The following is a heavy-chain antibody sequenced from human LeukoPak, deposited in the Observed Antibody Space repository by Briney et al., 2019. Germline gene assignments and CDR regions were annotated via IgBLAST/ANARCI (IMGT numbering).Heavy chain of an antibody. Sequence: SSETLSLTCAVYGGSFSGYYWSWIRQPPGKGLEWIGEINHSGSTNYNPSLKSRVTISVDTSKNQFSLKLSSVTAADTAVYYCARPIAAAWFDPWGQGTLVTVSS. J-gene: IGHJ5*02. CDR3: ARPIAAAWFDP. V-gene: IGHV4-34*01. D-gene: IGHD6-6*01. CDR1: GGSFSGYY. CDR2: INHSGST.